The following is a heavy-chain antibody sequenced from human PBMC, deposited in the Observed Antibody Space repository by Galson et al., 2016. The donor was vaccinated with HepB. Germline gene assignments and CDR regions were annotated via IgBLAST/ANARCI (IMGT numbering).Heavy chain of an antibody. V-gene: IGHV3-48*02. J-gene: IGHJ4*02. D-gene: IGHD3-9*01. CDR1: GFSFSYHV. Sequence: SLRLSCAASGFSFSYHVMNWVRQAPGKGLEWVSYISDSGIYYADSVRGRFTISRDNAKETLYLQMDSLRDEDTALYFWARGGLRYWLDLWGQGTQVTVSS. CDR3: ARGGLRYWLDL. CDR2: ISDSGI.